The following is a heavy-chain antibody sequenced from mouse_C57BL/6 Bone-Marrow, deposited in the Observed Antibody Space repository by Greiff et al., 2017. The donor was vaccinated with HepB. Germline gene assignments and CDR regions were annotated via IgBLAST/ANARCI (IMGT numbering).Heavy chain of an antibody. D-gene: IGHD1-1*01. CDR1: GFTFSSYG. J-gene: IGHJ1*03. V-gene: IGHV5-6*02. Sequence: DVKVEESGGDLVKPGGSLKLSCAASGFTFSSYGMSWVRQTPDKRLEWVATISSGGSYTYYPDSVKGRFTNSRDKDKNTLYLQMSSLTSEDTAMYYCARHDYGGYFDVWGTGTTVTVSS. CDR2: ISSGGSYT. CDR3: ARHDYGGYFDV.